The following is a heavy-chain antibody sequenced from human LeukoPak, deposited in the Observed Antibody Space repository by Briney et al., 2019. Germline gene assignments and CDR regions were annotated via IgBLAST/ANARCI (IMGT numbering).Heavy chain of an antibody. J-gene: IGHJ4*02. V-gene: IGHV4-38-2*01. Sequence: PSETLSLTCAVSGYSITSTYWWGWIRQTPGRGLEWIGSLHHSGSTSYSPSLESRVTISVDTSKNQFSLRLSSVTAADTAVYCCARVGGDDSTGHYSVDYWGQGTLVTVSS. D-gene: IGHD3-22*01. CDR2: LHHSGST. CDR3: ARVGGDDSTGHYSVDY. CDR1: GYSITSTYW.